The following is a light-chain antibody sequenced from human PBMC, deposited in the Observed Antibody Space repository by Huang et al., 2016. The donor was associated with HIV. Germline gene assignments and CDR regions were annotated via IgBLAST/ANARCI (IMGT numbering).Light chain of an antibody. CDR1: QSVLYFANNKNY. CDR3: QQYYNTPYT. CDR2: WAS. Sequence: DIVMTQSPDSLAVSLGERATINCKSSQSVLYFANNKNYLAWYQQKPGQPPKLLIYWASTREFGVPDRFSGRGSGTDFTLTISGLQAEDVAVYYCQQYYNTPYTFGQGTKLEIK. J-gene: IGKJ2*01. V-gene: IGKV4-1*01.